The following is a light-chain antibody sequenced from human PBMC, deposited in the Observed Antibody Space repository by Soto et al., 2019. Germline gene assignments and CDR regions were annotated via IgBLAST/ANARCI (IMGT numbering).Light chain of an antibody. J-gene: IGLJ3*02. CDR2: NTS. V-gene: IGLV7-46*01. CDR3: LLSYSGARV. Sequence: QAVVTQEPSLTVSPGGTVTVTCGSSTGAVTSGHYPYWFQQKPGQAPRTLVYNTSDKHSWAPARFSGSLLGGKAALTLSGAQPEDEAEYYCLLSYSGARVFGGGTKLTVL. CDR1: TGAVTSGHY.